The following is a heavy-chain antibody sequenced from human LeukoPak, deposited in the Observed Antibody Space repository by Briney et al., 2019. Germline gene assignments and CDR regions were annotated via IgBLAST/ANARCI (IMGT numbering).Heavy chain of an antibody. CDR2: INPSGGST. D-gene: IGHD3-3*01. CDR3: ARGAYYDFWSGYYTWSAGGKLDY. V-gene: IGHV1-46*01. Sequence: ASVKVSCKASGYTFTSYYMHWVRQAPGQGLEWMGIINPSGGSTSYAQKFQGRVTMTRDTSISTAYMELSSLRSEDTAVYYCARGAYYDFWSGYYTWSAGGKLDYWGQGTLVTVSS. CDR1: GYTFTSYY. J-gene: IGHJ4*02.